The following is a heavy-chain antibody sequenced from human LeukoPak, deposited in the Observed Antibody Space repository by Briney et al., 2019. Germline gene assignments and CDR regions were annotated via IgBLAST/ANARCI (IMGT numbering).Heavy chain of an antibody. CDR1: GYTFTSYD. CDR2: MNPKSGNT. J-gene: IGHJ6*03. D-gene: IGHD6-19*01. Sequence: ASVKVSCKASGYTFTSYDINWVRQVTGQGLEWMGWMNPKSGNTGYAQKFQGRVTITSNTSISTAYMEVSSLRYEDTAVYYCARRAVDNSYYYYMDVRGKGTTVTVSS. CDR3: ARRAVDNSYYYYMDV. V-gene: IGHV1-8*03.